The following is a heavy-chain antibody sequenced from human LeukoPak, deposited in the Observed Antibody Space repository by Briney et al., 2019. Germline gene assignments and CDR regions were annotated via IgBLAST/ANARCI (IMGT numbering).Heavy chain of an antibody. D-gene: IGHD6-19*01. CDR1: GGSFSSYY. V-gene: IGHV4-59*08. CDR3: ARRVGAVVGTGSFDY. J-gene: IGHJ4*02. Sequence: SEILSLTCAAYGGSFSSYYWSWIRQPPGKGLEWIGYIYYSGSTNYNTSLKSRVTISVDTSKKQFSLKLSSVTAADTAVYYCARRVGAVVGTGSFDYWGQGTLVTVSS. CDR2: IYYSGST.